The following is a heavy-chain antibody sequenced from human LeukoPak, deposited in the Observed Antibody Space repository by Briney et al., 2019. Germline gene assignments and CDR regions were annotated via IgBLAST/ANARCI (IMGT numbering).Heavy chain of an antibody. CDR2: IIPIFGTA. D-gene: IGHD3-22*01. CDR1: GYIFISYY. J-gene: IGHJ5*02. Sequence: SVKVSCKASGYIFISYYIHWVRQAPGQGLEWMGGIIPIFGTANYAQKFQGRVTITADESTSTAYMELSSLRSEDTAVYYCARHWNYYDSSGYYFPWFDPWGQGTLVTVSS. CDR3: ARHWNYYDSSGYYFPWFDP. V-gene: IGHV1-69*13.